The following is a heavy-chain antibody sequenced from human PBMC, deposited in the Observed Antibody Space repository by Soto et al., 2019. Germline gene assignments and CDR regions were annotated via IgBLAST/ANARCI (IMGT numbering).Heavy chain of an antibody. CDR2: IKQDGSEK. Sequence: PGGSLRLSCAASGFTFSTYWMNWVRHAPGKGLEWVANIKQDGSEKYYVDSVKGRFAISRDNAKDSLFLQMNNLRAEDTAVYYCVRDWSTFWGMDVWGQGTTVTVSS. J-gene: IGHJ6*02. CDR3: VRDWSTFWGMDV. CDR1: GFTFSTYW. V-gene: IGHV3-7*01.